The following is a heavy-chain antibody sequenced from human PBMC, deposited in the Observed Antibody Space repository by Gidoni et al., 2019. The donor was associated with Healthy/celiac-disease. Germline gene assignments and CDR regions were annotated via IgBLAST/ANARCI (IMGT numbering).Heavy chain of an antibody. D-gene: IGHD2-15*01. V-gene: IGHV4-31*03. CDR3: ARERMASHPEGYCSGGSCFYYYGMDV. CDR2: IYYSGST. J-gene: IGHJ6*02. CDR1: GGSISSGGYY. Sequence: QVQLQESGPGLVKPSQTLSLTCTVAGGSISSGGYYWRWIRQHPGKGLEWIGYIYYSGSTYYNPSLKSRVTISVDTSKNQFSLKLSSVTAADTAVYYCARERMASHPEGYCSGGSCFYYYGMDVWGQGTTVTVSS.